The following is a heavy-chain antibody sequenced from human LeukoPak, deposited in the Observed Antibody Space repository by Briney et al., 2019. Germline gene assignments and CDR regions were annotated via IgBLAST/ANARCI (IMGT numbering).Heavy chain of an antibody. CDR2: IIPIFGTA. CDR3: ASDGSGSYWLDY. V-gene: IGHV1-69*13. CDR1: GGTFSSYA. J-gene: IGHJ4*02. D-gene: IGHD3-10*01. Sequence: ASVKVSCKASGGTFSSYAISWVRQAPGQGLEWMGGIIPIFGTANYAQKFQGRVTITADESTSTAYMELSSLRSEDTAVYYCASDGSGSYWLDYWGQGTLVTVSS.